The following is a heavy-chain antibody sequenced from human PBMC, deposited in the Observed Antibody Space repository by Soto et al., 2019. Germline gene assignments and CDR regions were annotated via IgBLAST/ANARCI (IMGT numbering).Heavy chain of an antibody. CDR2: ISAYNGNT. CDR1: GYTFTSYG. CDR3: ARVLRYFDWSDPDYYYYMDV. Sequence: ASVKVSCKASGYTFTSYGISWVRQAPGQGLEWMGWISAYNGNTNYAQKLQGRVTMTTDTSTSTAYMELRSLRSDDTAVYYCARVLRYFDWSDPDYYYYMDVWGKGTTVTVSS. V-gene: IGHV1-18*01. J-gene: IGHJ6*03. D-gene: IGHD3-9*01.